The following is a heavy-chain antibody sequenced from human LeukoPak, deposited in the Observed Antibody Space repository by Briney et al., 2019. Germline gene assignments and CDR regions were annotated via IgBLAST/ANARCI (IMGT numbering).Heavy chain of an antibody. CDR3: ARGYCSGGSCYHFDAFDI. V-gene: IGHV4-34*01. CDR2: INHSGSA. CDR1: GGSFSGYY. J-gene: IGHJ3*02. Sequence: PSETLSLTCAVCGGSFSGYYWSWIRQPPGKGLEWIGEINHSGSANYNPSLKSRVTISVDTSKNQFSLKLSSVTAADTAVYYCARGYCSGGSCYHFDAFDIWGQGTMVTVSS. D-gene: IGHD2-15*01.